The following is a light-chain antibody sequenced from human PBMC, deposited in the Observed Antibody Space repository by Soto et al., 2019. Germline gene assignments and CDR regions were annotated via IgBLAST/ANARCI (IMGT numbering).Light chain of an antibody. V-gene: IGLV1-51*01. Sequence: QSVLTQPPSVSAAPGQKVTISCSGTSSNIGDHYVSWYQQFPGAAPKLLIYDSAKRPSGIPDRFSGSKYGTSATLDITGLQTGDEADYYCGTWDSSLSFVVFGGGTKLTVL. J-gene: IGLJ2*01. CDR2: DSA. CDR3: GTWDSSLSFVV. CDR1: SSNIGDHY.